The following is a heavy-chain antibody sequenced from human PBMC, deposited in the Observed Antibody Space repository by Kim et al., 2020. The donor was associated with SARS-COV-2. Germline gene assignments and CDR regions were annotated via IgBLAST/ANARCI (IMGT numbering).Heavy chain of an antibody. CDR3: ARDLTGDPSAYFDY. CDR1: GYPFTSYH. Sequence: ASVKVSCKASGYPFTSYHIHWMRQAPGHSLEWMGCIGAGNGDPKYSQKVQDRVTITRDTSATTAFIELSSLTFEDTALYFCARDLTGDPSAYFDYWGQGSLVTVSS. D-gene: IGHD7-27*01. J-gene: IGHJ4*02. V-gene: IGHV1-3*01. CDR2: IGAGNGDP.